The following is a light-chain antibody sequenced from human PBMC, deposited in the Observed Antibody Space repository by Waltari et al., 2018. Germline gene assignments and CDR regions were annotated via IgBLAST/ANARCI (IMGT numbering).Light chain of an antibody. CDR3: SSYTTSSAPGV. CDR1: DSDVGAYDF. Sequence: QSALTQPASVSGSPGQSITISCSGTDSDVGAYDFVSWYQQHPGKAPHPRIYEVSNRPSGISNRFSASKSGNTASLTISGLQAEDEADYYCSSYTTSSAPGVFGTGTRVTVL. V-gene: IGLV2-14*01. CDR2: EVS. J-gene: IGLJ1*01.